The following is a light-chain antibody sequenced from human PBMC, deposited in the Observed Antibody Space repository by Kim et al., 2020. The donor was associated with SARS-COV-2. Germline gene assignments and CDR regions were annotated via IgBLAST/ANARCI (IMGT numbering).Light chain of an antibody. V-gene: IGLV2-14*03. CDR1: SSDVGGYDY. Sequence: GQSITISCTGTSSDVGGYDYVSWYQQHPGKAPQLMIYDVSHRPSGVSTRFSGAKSGNTASLTISGLQAEDEADYYCSSYTSVNTLVFGGGTQLTVL. CDR2: DVS. J-gene: IGLJ3*02. CDR3: SSYTSVNTLV.